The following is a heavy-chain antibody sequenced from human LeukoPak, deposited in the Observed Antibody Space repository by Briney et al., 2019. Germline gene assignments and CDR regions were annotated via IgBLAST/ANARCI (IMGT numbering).Heavy chain of an antibody. D-gene: IGHD5-18*01. CDR3: ARVDAGYSYGYYYYMDV. CDR1: GGSISSSSYY. CDR2: IYYSGST. Sequence: SETLSLTCTVSGGSISSSSYYWGWIRQPPGKGLEWIGSIYYSGSTYYNPSLKSRVTISVDTSKNQFSLKLSSVTAADTAVYYRARVDAGYSYGYYYYMDVWGKGTTVAVSS. J-gene: IGHJ6*03. V-gene: IGHV4-39*07.